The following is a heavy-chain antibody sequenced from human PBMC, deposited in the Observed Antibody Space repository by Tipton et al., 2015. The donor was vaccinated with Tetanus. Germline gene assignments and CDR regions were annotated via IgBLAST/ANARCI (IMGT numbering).Heavy chain of an antibody. CDR2: IYHSGST. J-gene: IGHJ3*02. CDR1: GGSISSSNW. CDR3: ARDLERADSGYDHAGAFDI. Sequence: TLSLTCAVSGGSISSSNWWSWVRQPPGKGLEWIGEIYHSGSTNYNPSLKSRVTISVDKSKNQFSLKLSSVTAADTAVYYCARDLERADSGYDHAGAFDIWGQGTMVTVSS. V-gene: IGHV4-4*02. D-gene: IGHD5-12*01.